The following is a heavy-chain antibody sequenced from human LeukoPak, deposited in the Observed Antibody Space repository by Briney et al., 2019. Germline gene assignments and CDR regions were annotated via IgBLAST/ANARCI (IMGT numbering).Heavy chain of an antibody. Sequence: GSVKVSCKASGYTFNDFYMHLLRQAPGQRLGWMGWINPKSGGTRYAQRFQGRVTMTRDTSISTSYMEVSRLIYDDTAVYYCAREAGDNAYDVWGQGTMVTVSS. CDR2: INPKSGGT. D-gene: IGHD2-21*01. V-gene: IGHV1-2*02. CDR1: GYTFNDFY. CDR3: AREAGDNAYDV. J-gene: IGHJ3*01.